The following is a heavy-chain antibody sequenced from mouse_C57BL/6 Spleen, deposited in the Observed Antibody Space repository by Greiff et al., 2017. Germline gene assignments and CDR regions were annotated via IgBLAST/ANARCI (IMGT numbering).Heavy chain of an antibody. V-gene: IGHV1-76*01. CDR1: GYTFTDYY. Sequence: QVQLKESGAELVRPGASVKLSCKASGYTFTDYYINWVKQRPGQGLEWIARIYPGSGNTYYNEKFKGKATLTAEKSSSTAYMQLSSLTSEDSAVYFCARSSYVGAMDYWGQGTSVTVSS. CDR3: ARSSYVGAMDY. J-gene: IGHJ4*01. D-gene: IGHD1-1*01. CDR2: IYPGSGNT.